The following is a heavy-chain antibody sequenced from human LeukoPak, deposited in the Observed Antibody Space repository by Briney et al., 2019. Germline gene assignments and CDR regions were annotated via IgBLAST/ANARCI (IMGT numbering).Heavy chain of an antibody. CDR2: IYTSGST. J-gene: IGHJ5*02. CDR1: GGSISSGFYY. CDR3: AREAYDVLTSDWFDP. Sequence: SETLSLTCTVSGGSISSGFYYWNWIRQPAGKGLEWIGRIYTSGSTNYNPSLKSRVTISVDTSKNQFSLKLSSVTAADTAMYYCAREAYDVLTSDWFDPWGQGTLVTVSS. D-gene: IGHD3-9*01. V-gene: IGHV4-61*02.